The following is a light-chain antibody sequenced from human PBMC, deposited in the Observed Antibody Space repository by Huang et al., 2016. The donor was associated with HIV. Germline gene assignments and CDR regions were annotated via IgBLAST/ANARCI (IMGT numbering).Light chain of an antibody. J-gene: IGKJ4*01. CDR2: DAS. CDR3: QQRSSWPT. Sequence: IVLTQSPAALSWYQGERVTLYCRASQPFDNHVAWYQHKSGQPPRLLSYDASTRVTGIPAKFSGGGSGTHFTLNISRLDPDDCAVYYCQQRSSWPTFGGGTKVEIK. V-gene: IGKV3-11*01. CDR1: QPFDNH.